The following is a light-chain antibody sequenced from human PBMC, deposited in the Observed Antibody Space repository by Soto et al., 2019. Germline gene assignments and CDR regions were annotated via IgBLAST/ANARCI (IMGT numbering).Light chain of an antibody. J-gene: IGLJ1*01. CDR3: NSYTSSNTYV. V-gene: IGLV2-14*03. CDR1: SSDVGGYNY. Sequence: QSALTQPASVSRSPGQSIIISCTGTSSDVGGYNYVSWYQQHPGKAPKLCIYDVSNRPSGVSNRFSGSKSGNTASLTISGLQAEDEADYYCNSYTSSNTYVFGTGTKLTVL. CDR2: DVS.